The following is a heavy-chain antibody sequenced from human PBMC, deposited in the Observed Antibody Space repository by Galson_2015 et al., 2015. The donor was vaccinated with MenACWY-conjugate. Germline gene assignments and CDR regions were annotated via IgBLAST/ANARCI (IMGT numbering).Heavy chain of an antibody. CDR2: FNPANSET. D-gene: IGHD1-26*01. Sequence: QSGAEVKKPGESLKISCKGSGYSFTNYWIGWVRQMPGKGLEWMGLFNPANSETRYSPSFQGQVTISADESISTAYLQWTSLKASDTAMYYCARHPPGGRGLDGWGRGTTVTVSS. CDR3: ARHPPGGRGLDG. V-gene: IGHV5-51*01. J-gene: IGHJ6*02. CDR1: GYSFTNYW.